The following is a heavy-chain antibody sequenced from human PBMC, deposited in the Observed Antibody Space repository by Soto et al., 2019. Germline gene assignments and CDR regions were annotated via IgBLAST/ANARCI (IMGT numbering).Heavy chain of an antibody. CDR2: IYKSATT. CDR3: ARGRYCLTGRCFPNWFDS. Sequence: SETLSLTCSVSGDSISNLDYFWAWIRQPPGQALEYIGYIYKSATTYYNPSSESRVAISVDTSKSQFSLNVTSVTAADTAVYFCARGRYCLTGRCFPNWFDSWGQGALVTVPQ. D-gene: IGHD7-27*01. J-gene: IGHJ5*01. V-gene: IGHV4-30-4*01. CDR1: GDSISNLDYF.